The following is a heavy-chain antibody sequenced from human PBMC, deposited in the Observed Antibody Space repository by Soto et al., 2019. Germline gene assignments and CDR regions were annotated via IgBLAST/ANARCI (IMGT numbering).Heavy chain of an antibody. CDR1: GGSISSGGYY. D-gene: IGHD2-2*01. CDR3: ARVPRFDYPPSWYQLL. V-gene: IGHV4-31*03. Sequence: PSETLSLTCTVSGGSISSGGYYWSWIRQHPGKGLEWIGYIYYSGSTYYNPSLKSRVTISVDTSKNQFSLKLSSVTAADTAVYYCARVPRFDYPPSWYQLLWGQGTLVTVSS. CDR2: IYYSGST. J-gene: IGHJ4*02.